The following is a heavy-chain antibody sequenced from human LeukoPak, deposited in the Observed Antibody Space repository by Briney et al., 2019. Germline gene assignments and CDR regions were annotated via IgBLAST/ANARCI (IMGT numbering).Heavy chain of an antibody. CDR3: AKYGPQDSGSSHFDY. CDR1: GITFSNYA. V-gene: IGHV3-23*01. CDR2: IRDSGSST. Sequence: GGSLRLSCVASGITFSNYAVSWVRQAPEKGLEWVSAIRDSGSSTHYADSVKGRFTTSRDNSKNTLFLQMNSLRAEDTAIYYCAKYGPQDSGSSHFDYWGQGALVTVSS. J-gene: IGHJ4*02. D-gene: IGHD1-26*01.